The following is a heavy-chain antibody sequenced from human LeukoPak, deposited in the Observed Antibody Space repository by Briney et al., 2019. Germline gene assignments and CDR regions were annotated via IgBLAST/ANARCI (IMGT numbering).Heavy chain of an antibody. D-gene: IGHD3-9*01. CDR1: GFTFSSYG. CDR3: ATSHTSYYDILTPFDY. V-gene: IGHV3-30*03. CDR2: ISYDGSNK. J-gene: IGHJ4*02. Sequence: GGSLRLSCAASGFTFSSYGMHWVRQAPGKGLEWVAVISYDGSNKYYADSVKGRFIISRDNSKNTLYLQMNSLRAEDTAVYYCATSHTSYYDILTPFDYWGQGTLVTVSS.